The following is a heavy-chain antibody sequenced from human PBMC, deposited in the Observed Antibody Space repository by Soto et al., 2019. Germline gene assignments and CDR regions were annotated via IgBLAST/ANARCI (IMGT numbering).Heavy chain of an antibody. J-gene: IGHJ4*02. CDR1: GGSLSNYY. V-gene: IGHV4-34*01. CDR2: IYHSGST. CDR3: AASQIHFFQSGASPHLPPGF. D-gene: IGHD3-16*01. Sequence: SETLSLTCAVSGGSLSNYYWRWIGQPPGKGVEWIGEIYHSGSTNYNPSLKSRVTISVDTSKNQFYLKLSSVTAADTPAYYCAASQIHFFQSGASPHLPPGFWGQATLITAPQ.